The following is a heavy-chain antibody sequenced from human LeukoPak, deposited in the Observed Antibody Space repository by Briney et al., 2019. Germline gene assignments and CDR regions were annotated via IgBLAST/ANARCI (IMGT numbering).Heavy chain of an antibody. Sequence: SETLSLTCAVSGYSISSGYYWGWIRQPPGKGLEWIGSIYYSVSTYYNPSLKSRVTISVDTSKNQFSLKLSSVTAADTAVYYCARHENGYEIIDYWGQGTLVTVSS. CDR3: ARHENGYEIIDY. J-gene: IGHJ4*02. CDR1: GYSISSGYY. V-gene: IGHV4-38-2*01. D-gene: IGHD5-12*01. CDR2: IYYSVST.